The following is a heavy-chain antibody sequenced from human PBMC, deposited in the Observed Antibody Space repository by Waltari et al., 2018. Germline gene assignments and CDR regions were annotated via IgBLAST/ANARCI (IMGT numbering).Heavy chain of an antibody. D-gene: IGHD3-22*01. V-gene: IGHV1-3*03. J-gene: IGHJ5*02. CDR2: INAGNGNT. CDR1: GYTFTSYA. CDR3: ARSYYYDSSGYHWFDP. Sequence: VQLLESGAEVKKPGASVKVSCKASGYTFTSYAMHWVRQAPGQRLEWMGWINAGNGNTKYSQEFQGRVTITRDTSASTAYMELSSLRSEDMAVYYCARSYYYDSSGYHWFDPWGQGTLVTVSS.